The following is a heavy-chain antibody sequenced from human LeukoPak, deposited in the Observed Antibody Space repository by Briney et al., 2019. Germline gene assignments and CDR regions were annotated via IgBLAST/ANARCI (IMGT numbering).Heavy chain of an antibody. V-gene: IGHV4-34*01. CDR2: INQSGST. CDR3: ARGRSVLLWFGESPKGFDP. Sequence: SETLSLTCAVYGGSFSGYYWSWIRQPPGKGLEWIGEINQSGSTNYNPSLKSRVTISVDTSKNQFSLKLSSVTAADTAVYYCARGRSVLLWFGESPKGFDPWGQGTLVTVSS. D-gene: IGHD3-10*01. J-gene: IGHJ5*02. CDR1: GGSFSGYY.